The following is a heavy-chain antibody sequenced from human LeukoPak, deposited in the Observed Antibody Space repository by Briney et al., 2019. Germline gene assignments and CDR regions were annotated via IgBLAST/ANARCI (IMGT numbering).Heavy chain of an antibody. D-gene: IGHD6-13*01. CDR1: GFTFSSYA. CDR2: ISRSSSTI. Sequence: GGSLRLSCAASGFTFSSYAMGWVRQARGKGLEWVSDISRSSSTIYYADSVKGRFTISRDNAKNSLYLQMNSLRAEDTAVYYCARAGYSASWYQDWGQGTLVTVSS. V-gene: IGHV3-48*01. CDR3: ARAGYSASWYQD. J-gene: IGHJ4*02.